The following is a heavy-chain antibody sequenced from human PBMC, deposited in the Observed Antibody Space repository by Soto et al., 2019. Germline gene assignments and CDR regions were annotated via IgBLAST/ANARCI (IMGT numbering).Heavy chain of an antibody. V-gene: IGHV4-59*01. CDR2: MHYSGST. CDR1: GGSISSYY. CDR3: ERVFVPQSAHSWTPPADY. D-gene: IGHD6-13*01. J-gene: IGHJ4*02. Sequence: PSETLSLTCTVSGGSISSYYWSWIRQPPGKGLEWIGYMHYSGSTNYNPSLKSRVTISVDTSKNQFSLKLRSVTAEDTAVYYCERVFVPQSAHSWTPPADYWGQGTLVTVSS.